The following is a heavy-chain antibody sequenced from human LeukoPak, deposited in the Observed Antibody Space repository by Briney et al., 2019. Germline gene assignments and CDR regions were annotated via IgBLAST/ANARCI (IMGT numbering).Heavy chain of an antibody. CDR1: GGSFSGYY. D-gene: IGHD4-17*01. V-gene: IGHV4-34*01. Sequence: SDTLSLTCAVYGGSFSGYYWSWIRQPPGKGLEWIGEINHSGSTNYNPSLKSRVTISVDTSKNQFSLKLSSVTAADTAVYYCARVMTTVTPFDYWRQGTLVTVSS. CDR3: ARVMTTVTPFDY. J-gene: IGHJ4*02. CDR2: INHSGST.